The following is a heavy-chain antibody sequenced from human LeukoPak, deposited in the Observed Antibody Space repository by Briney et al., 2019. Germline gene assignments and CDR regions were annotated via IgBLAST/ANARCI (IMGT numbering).Heavy chain of an antibody. J-gene: IGHJ4*02. D-gene: IGHD2-2*01. CDR1: GYSFTSYW. CDR3: ARPPGDIVVVPAAPDY. V-gene: IGHV5-51*01. CDR2: IYPGDSDT. Sequence: GESLKIPCKGSGYSFTSYWIGWVRQMPGKGLEWMGIIYPGDSDTRYSPSFQGQVTISADKSISTAYLQWSSLKASDTAMYYCARPPGDIVVVPAAPDYWGQGTLVTVSS.